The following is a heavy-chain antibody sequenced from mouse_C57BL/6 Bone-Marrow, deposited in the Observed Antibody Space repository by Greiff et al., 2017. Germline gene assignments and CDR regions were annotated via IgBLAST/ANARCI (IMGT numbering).Heavy chain of an antibody. D-gene: IGHD2-2*01. Sequence: QVQLQQPGAELVMPGASVKLSCKAFGYTFTSYWMHWVKQRPGQGLEWIGEIDPSDSYTNYNQKFKGKSTLTVDKSSSTAYMQLSSLTSEDSAVYYCARDGYDGAWFAYWGQGTLVTVSA. V-gene: IGHV1-69*01. J-gene: IGHJ3*01. CDR3: ARDGYDGAWFAY. CDR2: IDPSDSYT. CDR1: GYTFTSYW.